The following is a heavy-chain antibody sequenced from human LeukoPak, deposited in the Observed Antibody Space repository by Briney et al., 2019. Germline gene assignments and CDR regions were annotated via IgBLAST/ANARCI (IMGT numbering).Heavy chain of an antibody. CDR2: IKQDGSEK. CDR1: GFTFSSYW. CDR3: AREGLAGTLAY. V-gene: IGHV3-7*01. Sequence: PGGSLRLSCAASGFTFSSYWMSWVRQAPGKGVEWVAHIKQDGSEKYYVDSVKGRFTISRDNAKNSLYLQMNSLRAEDTAVYYCAREGLAGTLAYWGQGTLVTVSS. D-gene: IGHD6-19*01. J-gene: IGHJ4*02.